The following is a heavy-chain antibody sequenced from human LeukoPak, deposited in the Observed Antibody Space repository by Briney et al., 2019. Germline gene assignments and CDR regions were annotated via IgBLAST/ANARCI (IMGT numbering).Heavy chain of an antibody. CDR1: GGSISSYY. J-gene: IGHJ5*02. D-gene: IGHD3-10*01. CDR3: ARGGYYGSGNDFRFDP. Sequence: AVTLSLTCSVSGGSISSYYWSWLRQPPGKGLEWVGYINYSGSNNYKSSLKSRVTISVDTSKSQFSLKLNSVTAADTAVYYCARGGYYGSGNDFRFDPWGQGTLVTVSS. V-gene: IGHV4-59*13. CDR2: INYSGSN.